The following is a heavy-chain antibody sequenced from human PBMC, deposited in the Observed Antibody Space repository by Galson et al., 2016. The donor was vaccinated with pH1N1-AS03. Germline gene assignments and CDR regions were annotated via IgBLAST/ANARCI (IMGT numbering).Heavy chain of an antibody. V-gene: IGHV3-21*01. J-gene: IGHJ6*02. CDR3: ARGLPGDYGMDV. CDR2: IRSRTNCI. Sequence: SLRLSCAASGFTFNKYSMNWVRQAPGKGLEWVSSIRSRTNCIHDSDSVRGRFTISRDNAKNSLYLQMSSLRADDTAVYYCARGLPGDYGMDVWGQGTTVTVSS. CDR1: GFTFNKYS. D-gene: IGHD7-27*01.